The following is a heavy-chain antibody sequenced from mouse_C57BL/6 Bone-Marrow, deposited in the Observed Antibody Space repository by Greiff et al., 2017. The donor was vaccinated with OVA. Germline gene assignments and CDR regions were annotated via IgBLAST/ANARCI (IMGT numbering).Heavy chain of an antibody. V-gene: IGHV5-2*01. Sequence: DVLLVESGGGLVQPGESLKLSCESTEYEFPSYYMSWVRKTPEKRLELVAAINSDGGSTYYPDTMERRFTISRDNTKKTLYLQMSSLRSEDTALYYCARPLVVAELFDYWGQGTTLTVSS. CDR3: ARPLVVAELFDY. D-gene: IGHD1-1*01. J-gene: IGHJ2*01. CDR2: INSDGGST. CDR1: EYEFPSYY.